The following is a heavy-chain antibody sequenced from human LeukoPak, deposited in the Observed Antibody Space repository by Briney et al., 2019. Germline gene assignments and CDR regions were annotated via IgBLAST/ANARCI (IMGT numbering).Heavy chain of an antibody. CDR1: GGSVSSGSYY. CDR3: ARGTGTTTYYYYYYGMDV. V-gene: IGHV4-61*01. D-gene: IGHD1-1*01. CDR2: IYYSGST. J-gene: IGHJ6*02. Sequence: PSETLSLTCTVSGGSVSSGSYYWSWIRQPPGKGLEWIGYIYYSGSTNYNPSLKSRVTISVDTSKNQFSLKLSSVTAADTAVYYCARGTGTTTYYYYYYGMDVWGQGTTVTVSS.